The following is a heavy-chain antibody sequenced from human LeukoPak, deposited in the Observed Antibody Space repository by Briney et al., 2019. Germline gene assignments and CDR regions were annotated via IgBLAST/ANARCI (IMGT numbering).Heavy chain of an antibody. D-gene: IGHD1-26*01. CDR3: ARDRSPTAFYFDH. Sequence: ASVKVSCKASGYTFTSYDINWVRQATGQGLEWMGWMNPNSGNTGYAQKFQGRVTMTRNTSISTAYMELSSPRSEDTAVYYCARDRSPTAFYFDHWGQGTLVTVSS. CDR1: GYTFTSYD. J-gene: IGHJ4*02. V-gene: IGHV1-8*01. CDR2: MNPNSGNT.